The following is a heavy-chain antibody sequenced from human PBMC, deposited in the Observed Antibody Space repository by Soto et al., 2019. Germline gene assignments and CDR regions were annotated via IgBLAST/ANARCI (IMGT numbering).Heavy chain of an antibody. J-gene: IGHJ4*02. Sequence: PSETLSLTCTFSGGSISSSSYYWGWIRQPPGKGLEWIGSIYYSGSTYYNPSLKSRVTISVDTSKNQFSLKLSSVTAADTAVYYCARLRGYSYGAFDYWGQGTLVTVSS. CDR2: IYYSGST. V-gene: IGHV4-39*01. D-gene: IGHD5-18*01. CDR1: GGSISSSSYY. CDR3: ARLRGYSYGAFDY.